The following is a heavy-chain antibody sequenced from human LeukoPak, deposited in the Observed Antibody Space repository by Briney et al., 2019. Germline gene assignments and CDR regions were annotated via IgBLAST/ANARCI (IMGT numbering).Heavy chain of an antibody. Sequence: ASVKVSCKASGYTFTGYYMHWVRQAPGQGLEWMGWINPNSGGTNYAQKFQGRVTMTRDTSISTAYMELSRLRSDDTAVYYCARAPNCGGDCYSMFSLFFQHWGQGTLVTVSS. CDR3: ARAPNCGGDCYSMFSLFFQH. CDR1: GYTFTGYY. V-gene: IGHV1-2*02. J-gene: IGHJ1*01. D-gene: IGHD2-21*02. CDR2: INPNSGGT.